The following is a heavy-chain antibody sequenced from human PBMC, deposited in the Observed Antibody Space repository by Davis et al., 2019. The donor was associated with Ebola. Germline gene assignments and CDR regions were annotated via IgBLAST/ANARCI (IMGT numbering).Heavy chain of an antibody. CDR2: INPSGGST. CDR3: ARGGVAYSDLDY. V-gene: IGHV1-46*01. CDR1: GYTFTSYY. Sequence: AASVKVSCKASGYTFTSYYMHWVRQAPGQGLEWMGIINPSGGSTSYAQKFQGRVTITADESTSTAYMELSSLRSEDTAVYFCARGGVAYSDLDYWGQGTLVAVSS. D-gene: IGHD2-21*01. J-gene: IGHJ4*02.